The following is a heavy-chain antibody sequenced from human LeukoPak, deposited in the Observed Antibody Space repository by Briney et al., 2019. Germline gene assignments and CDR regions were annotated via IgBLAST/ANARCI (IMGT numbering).Heavy chain of an antibody. D-gene: IGHD3-3*01. CDR1: GFIFNNYA. J-gene: IGHJ4*02. V-gene: IGHV3-23*01. CDR2: ISTTGSTT. Sequence: QAGGSLRLSRAASGFIFNNYAMSWVRQAPGKGLEWVSSISTTGSTTYYADSVRGRFTISRDNSQNTLSLQMDSLTAADTAVYSCATYDLWTTYYTFQYWGQGTLVSVSS. CDR3: ATYDLWTTYYTFQY.